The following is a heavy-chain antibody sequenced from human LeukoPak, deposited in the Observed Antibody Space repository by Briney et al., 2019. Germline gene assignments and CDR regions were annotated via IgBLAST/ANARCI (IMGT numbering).Heavy chain of an antibody. CDR2: IYYSGIT. V-gene: IGHV4-39*07. CDR3: ARVEVVVVPAAIADAFDI. J-gene: IGHJ3*02. CDR1: GDSSSTTSYY. Sequence: PSETLSLTCTVSGDSSSTTSYYWGWIRQSPGKGLEWIGSIYYSGITYHNPSLKSRVTISVDRSKNQFSLKLSSVTAADTAVYYCARVEVVVVPAAIADAFDIWGQGTMVTVSS. D-gene: IGHD2-2*01.